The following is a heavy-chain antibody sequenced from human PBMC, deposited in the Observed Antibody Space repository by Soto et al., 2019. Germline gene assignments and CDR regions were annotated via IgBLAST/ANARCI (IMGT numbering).Heavy chain of an antibody. CDR2: SRNKVNSYST. J-gene: IGHJ1*01. CDR1: EFTLSDHF. CDR3: AGGESGRAPFQH. D-gene: IGHD2-15*01. V-gene: IGHV3-72*01. Sequence: GGSLRLSCAASEFTLSDHFMDWVRQAPGKGLEWVARSRNKVNSYSTEYAASVKGRFTISRDDSKNSLYLQMSSLKTEDTAVYYCAGGESGRAPFQHWGQGTLVTVSS.